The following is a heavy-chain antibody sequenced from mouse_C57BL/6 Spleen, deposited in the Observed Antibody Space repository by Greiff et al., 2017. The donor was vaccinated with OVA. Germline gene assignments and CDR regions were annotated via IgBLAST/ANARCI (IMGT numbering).Heavy chain of an antibody. J-gene: IGHJ1*03. V-gene: IGHV14-2*01. Sequence: VQLQQSGAELVKPGASVKLSCTASGFNIKDYYMHWVKQRPEQGLEWIGRIDPEGGETKYAAKFQGKATLTADTSSNTAYLQLSSLTSEDTAVDCCASAGGSSYGYFDDWGTGTPVTVSA. CDR3: ASAGGSSYGYFDD. D-gene: IGHD1-1*01. CDR2: IDPEGGET. CDR1: GFNIKDYY.